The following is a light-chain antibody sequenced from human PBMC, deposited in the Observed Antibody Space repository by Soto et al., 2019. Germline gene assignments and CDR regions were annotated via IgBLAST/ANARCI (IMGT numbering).Light chain of an antibody. CDR1: QGISSY. V-gene: IGKV1-9*01. Sequence: DIQLTQSPSFLSASVGDRVTITCRASQGISSYLAWYQQKPGKAPNLLIYAASTLQSGVPSRFSGSGSGTEFTLTISSLQPEDFATYYCQQHNSYPWTFGQGTKVEIK. J-gene: IGKJ1*01. CDR3: QQHNSYPWT. CDR2: AAS.